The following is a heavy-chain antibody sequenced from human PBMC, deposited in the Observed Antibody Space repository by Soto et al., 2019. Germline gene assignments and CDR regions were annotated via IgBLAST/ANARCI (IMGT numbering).Heavy chain of an antibody. CDR2: ISGSGDKT. V-gene: IGHV3-23*01. D-gene: IGHD6-13*01. CDR1: GFSFSNFA. Sequence: GGSLRLSCAASGFSFSNFAMSWGRQAPGTGLEWVSSISGSGDKTYYLDSVKGRFTISRDNSKNTLYLHMNSLGAEDTAVYFCAKDYASTWYWYFDPWGQGTLVTVSS. CDR3: AKDYASTWYWYFDP. J-gene: IGHJ5*02.